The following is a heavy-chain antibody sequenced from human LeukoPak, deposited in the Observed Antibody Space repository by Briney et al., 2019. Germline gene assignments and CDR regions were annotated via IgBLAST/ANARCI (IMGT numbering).Heavy chain of an antibody. Sequence: ASVKVSYKASGYTVNTYGISWVRQAPGQGREWMGWISTYNGDTSYVQNLQGRVTMTTDTSTSTAYMELMSLRSDDTAVYYCLRDAQRPRLTPDYWGQGTLVTVSS. J-gene: IGHJ4*02. D-gene: IGHD6-25*01. CDR2: ISTYNGDT. CDR3: LRDAQRPRLTPDY. CDR1: GYTVNTYG. V-gene: IGHV1-18*01.